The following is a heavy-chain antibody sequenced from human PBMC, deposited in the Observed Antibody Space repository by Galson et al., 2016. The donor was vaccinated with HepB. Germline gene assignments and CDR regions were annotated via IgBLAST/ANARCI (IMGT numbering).Heavy chain of an antibody. CDR1: GFTFSSYS. Sequence: SLRLSCAASGFTFSSYSMSWVRQAPGKGLEWLSCISSSSRTIYYAASVKGRFTISRDNAKNSLYLQMNSLRAEDTAVYYCARDETYCSGGSCYGQLFDYWGQGTLVTVSS. V-gene: IGHV3-48*04. D-gene: IGHD2-15*01. CDR3: ARDETYCSGGSCYGQLFDY. J-gene: IGHJ4*02. CDR2: ISSSSRTI.